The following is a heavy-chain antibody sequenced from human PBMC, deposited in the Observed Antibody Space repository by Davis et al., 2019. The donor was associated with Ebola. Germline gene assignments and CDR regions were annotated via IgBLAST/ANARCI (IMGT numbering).Heavy chain of an antibody. D-gene: IGHD3-22*01. J-gene: IGHJ4*02. V-gene: IGHV1-18*01. CDR3: ARGPWYYDSSGYYYAPFFDY. Sequence: ASVKVSCKASGYTFTSYGISWVRQAPGQGLEWMGWISAYNGNTNYAQKLQGRVTMTTDTSTSTAYMELRSLRSEDTAVYYCARGPWYYDSSGYYYAPFFDYWGQGTLVTVSS. CDR2: ISAYNGNT. CDR1: GYTFTSYG.